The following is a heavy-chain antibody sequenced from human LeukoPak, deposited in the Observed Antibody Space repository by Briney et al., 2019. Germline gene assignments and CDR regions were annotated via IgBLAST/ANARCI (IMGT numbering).Heavy chain of an antibody. Sequence: ASVKVSCKASGYTFTGYYMHWVPHAPGQGLEWMGWINPNGGVTRYAQRFQGRITMTRDTSINTAYMEWSRLRFDDTAVYYCARDKYCGGGTCYYLLFDYWGQGSLVTVSS. CDR3: ARDKYCGGGTCYYLLFDY. D-gene: IGHD2-15*01. CDR2: INPNGGVT. CDR1: GYTFTGYY. V-gene: IGHV1-2*02. J-gene: IGHJ4*02.